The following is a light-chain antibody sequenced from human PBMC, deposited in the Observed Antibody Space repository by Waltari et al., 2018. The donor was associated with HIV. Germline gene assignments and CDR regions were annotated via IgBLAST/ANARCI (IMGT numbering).Light chain of an antibody. J-gene: IGKJ3*01. V-gene: IGKV3-15*01. Sequence: EVLLTQSPAFLSVSPGDAATLSCRASQSVGVNLAWYQQKPGQGPRLLIYAASTRATGTPARFSGSGSGTDFTLTISSLQSEDCAVYYCHQYNTWPPFTFGLGTKVDIK. CDR1: QSVGVN. CDR2: AAS. CDR3: HQYNTWPPFT.